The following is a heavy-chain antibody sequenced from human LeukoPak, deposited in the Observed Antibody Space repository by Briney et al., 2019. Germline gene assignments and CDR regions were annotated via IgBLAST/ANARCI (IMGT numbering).Heavy chain of an antibody. CDR2: ISAYNGNT. CDR3: ARGPAGIAVAGLYRH. J-gene: IGHJ1*01. CDR1: GYTSTSYG. D-gene: IGHD6-19*01. V-gene: IGHV1-18*01. Sequence: GASVKVSCKASGYTSTSYGISWVRQAPGQGLEWMGWISAYNGNTNYAQKLQGRVTMTTDTSTSTAYMELRSLRSDDTAVYYCARGPAGIAVAGLYRHWGQGTLVTVSS.